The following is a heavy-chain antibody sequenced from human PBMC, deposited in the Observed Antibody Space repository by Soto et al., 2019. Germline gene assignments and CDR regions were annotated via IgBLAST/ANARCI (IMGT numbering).Heavy chain of an antibody. D-gene: IGHD6-6*01. CDR1: GYTFTGYY. Sequence: ASVKVSCKASGYTFTGYYMHWVRQAPGQGLEWMGWINPNSGGTNYAQKFQGWVTMTRDTSISTAYMERSRLRSDDTAVYYCARDRQQLVLGVLSYYYYGMDVWGQGTTVTVSS. V-gene: IGHV1-2*04. CDR2: INPNSGGT. CDR3: ARDRQQLVLGVLSYYYYGMDV. J-gene: IGHJ6*02.